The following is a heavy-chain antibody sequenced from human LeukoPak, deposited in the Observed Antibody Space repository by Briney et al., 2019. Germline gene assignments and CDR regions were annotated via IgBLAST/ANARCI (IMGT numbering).Heavy chain of an antibody. Sequence: GRSLRLSCAASGFTFSSYAMHWVRQAPGKGLEWVAVISYDGSNKYYADSVKGRFTISRDNSKNTLYLQMNSLRAEDTAVYYCAKDREDHYYYGMDVWGQGTTVTVSS. CDR1: GFTFSSYA. D-gene: IGHD2-15*01. CDR2: ISYDGSNK. J-gene: IGHJ6*02. CDR3: AKDREDHYYYGMDV. V-gene: IGHV3-30-3*01.